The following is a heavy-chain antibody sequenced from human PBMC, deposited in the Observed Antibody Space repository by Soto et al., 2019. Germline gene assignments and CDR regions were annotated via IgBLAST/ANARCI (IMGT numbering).Heavy chain of an antibody. Sequence: ASVKVSCKASGYTFTSYDINWVRQATGQGLEWMGWMNPNSGNTGYAQKFQGRVTMTRNTSISTAYMELSSLRSEDTAVYYCARKSYRYGYLLGYYYYGMDVWGQGTTVTVSS. CDR2: MNPNSGNT. J-gene: IGHJ6*02. CDR1: GYTFTSYD. V-gene: IGHV1-8*01. CDR3: ARKSYRYGYLLGYYYYGMDV. D-gene: IGHD5-18*01.